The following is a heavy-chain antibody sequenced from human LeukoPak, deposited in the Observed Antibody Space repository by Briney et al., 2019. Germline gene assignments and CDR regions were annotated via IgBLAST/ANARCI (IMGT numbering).Heavy chain of an antibody. CDR2: ISSNGGST. D-gene: IGHD6-19*01. V-gene: IGHV3-64*01. Sequence: GGSLRLSCAASGFTFSSYGMHWVRQAPGKGLEYVSAISSNGGSTYYANSVKGRFTISRDNSKNTLYLQMGSLRAEDMAVYYCARDYSSGWYGYYYYMDVWGKGTTVTVSS. CDR1: GFTFSSYG. CDR3: ARDYSSGWYGYYYYMDV. J-gene: IGHJ6*03.